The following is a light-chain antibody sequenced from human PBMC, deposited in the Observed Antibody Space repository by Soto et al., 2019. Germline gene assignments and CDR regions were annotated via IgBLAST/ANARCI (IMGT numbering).Light chain of an antibody. CDR2: GAS. Sequence: ERVMTQSPATLSVSSGERATLSCRASQSVSSNLAWYQQKPGQAPRLLIYGASSRATGIPDRFSGSGSGTDFTLTISRLEPEDFAVYYCQQYGSSLFGGGTKVDIK. V-gene: IGKV3-20*01. CDR3: QQYGSSL. J-gene: IGKJ4*01. CDR1: QSVSSN.